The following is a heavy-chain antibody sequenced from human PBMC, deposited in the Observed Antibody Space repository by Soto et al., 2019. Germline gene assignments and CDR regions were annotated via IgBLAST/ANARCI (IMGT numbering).Heavy chain of an antibody. D-gene: IGHD6-6*01. Sequence: SETLSITCTVSGGSISSSSYYWGWIRQPPGKGLEWIGSIYYSGSTYYNPSLKSRVTISVDTSKNQFSLKLSSVTAADTAVYYCARYHSSSPRGSFDYWGQGTLVTVSS. V-gene: IGHV4-39*01. CDR1: GGSISSSSYY. J-gene: IGHJ4*02. CDR3: ARYHSSSPRGSFDY. CDR2: IYYSGST.